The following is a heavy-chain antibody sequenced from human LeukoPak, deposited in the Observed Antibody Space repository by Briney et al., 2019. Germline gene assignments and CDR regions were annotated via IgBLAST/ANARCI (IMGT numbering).Heavy chain of an antibody. CDR2: IYPEDSHT. V-gene: IGHV5-51*01. CDR3: ARRGAVDSAYLD. Sequence: GESLKTPCAGIGFSFTSYCIGWVRQMPGKGLEWMGIIYPEDSHTRYSPSFQGQVTISADKSISTAYLQWSSLKASDTAMYYCARRGAVDSAYLDWGQGTLVTVSS. CDR1: GFSFTSYC. J-gene: IGHJ4*02. D-gene: IGHD6-25*01.